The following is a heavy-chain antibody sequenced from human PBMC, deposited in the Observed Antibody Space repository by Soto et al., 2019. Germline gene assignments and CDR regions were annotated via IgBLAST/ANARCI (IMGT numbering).Heavy chain of an antibody. D-gene: IGHD6-19*01. CDR2: ISSSGITI. V-gene: IGHV3-48*03. CDR1: GFTFRSYE. J-gene: IGHJ4*02. Sequence: PGGSLRLSCAASGFTFRSYEMNWVRQAPGKGLEWVSYISSSGITIYYADSVKGRFTISRDNAKNSLYLQMNSLRAEDTAFYYCARGQYSGGGGYFDYWGQETLVTVSS. CDR3: ARGQYSGGGGYFDY.